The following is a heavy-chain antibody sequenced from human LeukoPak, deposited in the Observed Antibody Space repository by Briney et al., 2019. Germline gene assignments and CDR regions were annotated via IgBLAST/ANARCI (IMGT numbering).Heavy chain of an antibody. CDR2: IYYSGNT. V-gene: IGHV4-39*01. Sequence: SETLSLTCTVSGGSIFSSNSYWGWIRQPPGKGLEWIGSIYYSGNTYYNASLKSQVSISIDTSKNQFSLRLTSVTAADTAVYYCARQTGSGLFILPGGQGTLVTVSS. CDR1: GGSIFSSNSY. D-gene: IGHD3/OR15-3a*01. J-gene: IGHJ4*02. CDR3: ARQTGSGLFILP.